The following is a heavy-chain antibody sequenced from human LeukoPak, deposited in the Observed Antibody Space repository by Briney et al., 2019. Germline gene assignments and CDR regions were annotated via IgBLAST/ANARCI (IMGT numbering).Heavy chain of an antibody. Sequence: SETLSLTCTVSGYSISSGYYWGWIRQPPGKGLEWIGSICHSGSTYYNPSLKSRVTISVDTSKNQFSLKLSSVTAADTAVYYCARVGGTYYYDSSGYLDDYWGQGTLVTVSS. CDR2: ICHSGST. CDR1: GYSISSGYY. D-gene: IGHD3-22*01. V-gene: IGHV4-38-2*02. J-gene: IGHJ4*02. CDR3: ARVGGTYYYDSSGYLDDY.